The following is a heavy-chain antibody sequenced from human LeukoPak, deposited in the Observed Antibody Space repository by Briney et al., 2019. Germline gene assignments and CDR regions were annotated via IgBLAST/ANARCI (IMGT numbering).Heavy chain of an antibody. CDR3: ASPAVPYIVGATRRGAFDI. J-gene: IGHJ3*02. V-gene: IGHV1-69*13. CDR2: IIPIFGTA. CDR1: GGTFSSYA. D-gene: IGHD1-26*01. Sequence: GASVKVSCKASGGTFSSYAISWVRQAPGQGLEWMGGIIPIFGTANYAQKFQGRVTITADESTSTAYMELSSLRSEDTAVYYCASPAVPYIVGATRRGAFDIWGQGTMVTVSS.